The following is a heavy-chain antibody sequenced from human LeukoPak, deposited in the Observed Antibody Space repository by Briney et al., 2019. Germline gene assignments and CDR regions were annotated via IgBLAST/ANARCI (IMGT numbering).Heavy chain of an antibody. J-gene: IGHJ4*02. CDR1: GFIFNDFT. CDR3: ASGRFIGRFDY. CDR2: VSGSGGSV. V-gene: IGHV3-23*01. Sequence: GGSLRLSCAASGFIFNDFTMTWVRQAPRKGLEWVSAVSGSGGSVYYADSVKGRFTISRDNSKNTLYLQMNSLRAEDTAVYYCASGRFIGRFDYWGQGTLVTVSS. D-gene: IGHD1-26*01.